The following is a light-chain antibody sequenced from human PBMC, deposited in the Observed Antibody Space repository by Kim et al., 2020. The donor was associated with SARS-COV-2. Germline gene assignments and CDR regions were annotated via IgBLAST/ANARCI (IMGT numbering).Light chain of an antibody. CDR3: QQSYSAPWT. J-gene: IGKJ1*01. CDR2: AAS. CDR1: QSISSY. Sequence: DIQMTQSPSSLSASVGDRVTITCRASQSISSYLNWYQQKPGKAPKLLIYAASSLQSGVPSRFSGSGSGTDFTLTISSLQPEDFAIYYCQQSYSAPWTFGRGTKVDIK. V-gene: IGKV1-39*01.